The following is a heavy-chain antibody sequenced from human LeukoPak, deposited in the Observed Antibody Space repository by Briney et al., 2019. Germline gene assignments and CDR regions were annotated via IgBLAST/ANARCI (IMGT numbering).Heavy chain of an antibody. Sequence: ASETLSLTCTVSGGSISSYYWSWIRQPPGKGLEWIGFIYYSGTTYYNPSLKSRVTISVDTSKNQFSLKVNSVTAADTAVYYCARAGHYYFYGMDVWGQGTTVTVSS. V-gene: IGHV4-59*01. J-gene: IGHJ6*02. CDR1: GGSISSYY. CDR2: IYYSGTT. CDR3: ARAGHYYFYGMDV.